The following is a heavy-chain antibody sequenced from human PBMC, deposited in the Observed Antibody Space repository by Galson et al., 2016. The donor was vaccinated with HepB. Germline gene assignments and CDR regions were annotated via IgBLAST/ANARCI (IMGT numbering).Heavy chain of an antibody. CDR1: GFTFGSNG. J-gene: IGHJ6*02. CDR3: ARAGSGTSKYYYYYGMDV. D-gene: IGHD3-10*01. CDR2: VSSSSNYI. Sequence: SLRLSCAASGFTFGSNGMNWVRQAPGKGLEWVSSVSSSSNYIYYADSVKGRFPISGDNAKNSLYLQMNSLRAEDTAVYFCARAGSGTSKYYYYYGMDVWGQGTTVTVSS. V-gene: IGHV3-21*01.